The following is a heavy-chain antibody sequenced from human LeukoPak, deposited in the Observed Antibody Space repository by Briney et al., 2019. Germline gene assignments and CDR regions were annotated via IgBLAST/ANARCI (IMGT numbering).Heavy chain of an antibody. CDR1: GFTFSSYN. CDR2: ITTSSTYT. CDR3: ARVIAAAGYFDY. Sequence: GGSLRLSCAASGFTFSSYNMNWVRQAPGKGLEWVSSITTSSTYTFYADSVKGRFTISRDNAKNSLYLQMNSLRAEDTAVYYCARVIAAAGYFDYWGQGTLVTVSS. V-gene: IGHV3-21*01. D-gene: IGHD6-13*01. J-gene: IGHJ4*02.